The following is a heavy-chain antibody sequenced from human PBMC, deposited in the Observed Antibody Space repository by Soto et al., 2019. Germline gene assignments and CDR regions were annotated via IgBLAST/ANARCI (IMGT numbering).Heavy chain of an antibody. CDR3: ARDTMVRGVIIGTDY. V-gene: IGHV4-30-4*01. CDR1: GGSISSGDYY. J-gene: IGHJ4*02. Sequence: SETLSLTCTVSGGSISSGDYYWSWIRQPPGKGLEWIGYIYYSGSTYYNPSLKSRVTISVDTSKNQFSLKLSSVTAADTAVYYCARDTMVRGVIIGTDYWGQGTLVTVSS. CDR2: IYYSGST. D-gene: IGHD3-10*01.